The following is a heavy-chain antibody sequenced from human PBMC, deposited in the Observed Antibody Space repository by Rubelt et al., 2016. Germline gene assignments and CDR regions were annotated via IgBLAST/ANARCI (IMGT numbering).Heavy chain of an antibody. CDR3: VKDRWSGYSDCFDS. V-gene: IGHV3-30*18. CDR2: ISYDGTNK. CDR1: GFIFSNYG. Sequence: QVQLVESGGGVVQPGGSLRLSCAASGFIFSNYGMHWVRQAPGKGLEWVAVISYDGTNKDCAKSVEGRFTISRETSKNTLYLQMNSLRAEDTAVYYCVKDRWSGYSDCFDSWGQGTLVTVSS. J-gene: IGHJ4*02. D-gene: IGHD3-3*01.